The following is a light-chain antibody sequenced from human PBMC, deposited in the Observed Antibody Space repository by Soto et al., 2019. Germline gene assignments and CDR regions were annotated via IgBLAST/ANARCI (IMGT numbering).Light chain of an antibody. Sequence: GARVTITFRSCPGIRSYLAWYQQRPGKAPELLIYGASTLRPGGASRSSGSGSGTEFTLTISSMQPEDFEAYVCQQLNPYRTLFTFGQGTKVDIK. V-gene: IGKV1-9*01. J-gene: IGKJ3*01. CDR1: PGIRSY. CDR3: QQLNPYRTLFT. CDR2: GAS.